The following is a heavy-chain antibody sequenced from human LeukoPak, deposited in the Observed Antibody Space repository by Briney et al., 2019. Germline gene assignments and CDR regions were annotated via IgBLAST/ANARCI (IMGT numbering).Heavy chain of an antibody. CDR3: ARDGYGGVDY. CDR2: IYHSGST. Sequence: SSETLSLTCAVSGDSISTYYWSWIRQSPGKGLEWIGYIYHSGSTKYNPSLKSRVTISVDTSKKQFSLKLSSVTAADTAVYYCARDGYGGVDYWGQGTLVTVSS. J-gene: IGHJ4*02. V-gene: IGHV4-59*01. CDR1: GDSISTYY. D-gene: IGHD3-10*01.